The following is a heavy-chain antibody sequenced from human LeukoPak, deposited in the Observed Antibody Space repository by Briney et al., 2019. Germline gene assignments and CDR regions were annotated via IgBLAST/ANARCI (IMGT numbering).Heavy chain of an antibody. Sequence: ASVKVSCKASGYTFTTYGISWVRQAPGQGLEWMGWISGYNGNTNYAQRFQGRITMTTDTSTTTAYMELRSLRSDDTAVYYCATLGDVLRLFPLISLDGMDVWGQGTTVTVSS. J-gene: IGHJ6*02. CDR1: GYTFTTYG. CDR2: ISGYNGNT. D-gene: IGHD3-3*01. CDR3: ATLGDVLRLFPLISLDGMDV. V-gene: IGHV1-18*01.